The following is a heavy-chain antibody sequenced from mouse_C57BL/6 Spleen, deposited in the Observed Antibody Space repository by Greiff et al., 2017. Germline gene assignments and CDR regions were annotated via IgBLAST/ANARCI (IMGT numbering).Heavy chain of an antibody. V-gene: IGHV5-15*01. Sequence: EVQLQQSGGGLVQPGGSLKLSCAASGFTFSDYGMAWVRQAPRKGPEWVAFISNLAYSIYYADTVTGRFTISRENAKNTLYLEMSSLRSEDTAMYYCARSYYSNQGPFDYWGQGTTLTVSS. CDR2: ISNLAYSI. CDR1: GFTFSDYG. J-gene: IGHJ2*01. CDR3: ARSYYSNQGPFDY. D-gene: IGHD2-5*01.